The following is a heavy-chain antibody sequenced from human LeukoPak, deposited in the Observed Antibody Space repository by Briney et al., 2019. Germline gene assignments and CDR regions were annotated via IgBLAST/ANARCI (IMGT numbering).Heavy chain of an antibody. CDR1: GYTFTGYY. J-gene: IGHJ4*02. D-gene: IGHD5-18*01. CDR2: INPSSGGT. V-gene: IGHV1-2*02. CDR3: ARENTAMASDY. Sequence: GASVKVSCKASGYTFTGYYMHWVRQAPGQGLEWMGWINPSSGGTNYAQKFQGRVTMTRDTSISTAYMELSRLRSDDTAVYYCARENTAMASDYWGQGTLVTVSS.